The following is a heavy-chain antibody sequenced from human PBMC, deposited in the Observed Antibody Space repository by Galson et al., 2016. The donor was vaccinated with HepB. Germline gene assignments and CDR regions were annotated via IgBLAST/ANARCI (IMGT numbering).Heavy chain of an antibody. Sequence: SLRLSCAVSGLTFSDYWMSWVRQAPGKGLEWVANINQDGSETYYLDSVKGRFTISRDNSKNTLYLQMNSLRAEDTAVYYCARQYRGGPSDYWGQGTLVIVSS. J-gene: IGHJ4*02. CDR3: ARQYRGGPSDY. V-gene: IGHV3-7*01. D-gene: IGHD5-12*01. CDR2: INQDGSET. CDR1: GLTFSDYW.